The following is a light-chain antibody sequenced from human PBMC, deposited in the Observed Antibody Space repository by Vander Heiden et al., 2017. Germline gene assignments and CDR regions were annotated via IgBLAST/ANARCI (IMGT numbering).Light chain of an antibody. J-gene: IGLJ3*02. CDR1: SSDVGGYNY. CDR3: SSCTSSSTPGV. CDR2: EVS. Sequence: QSALTQPASGSGSPGQSITLSCTGTSSDVGGYNYVCWYQQHPGKAPKLMSAEVSNRPSGVSNRFSGSKSGNTAFLTISGLQAEDEADYYGSSCTSSSTPGVFGGGTKLTVL. V-gene: IGLV2-14*01.